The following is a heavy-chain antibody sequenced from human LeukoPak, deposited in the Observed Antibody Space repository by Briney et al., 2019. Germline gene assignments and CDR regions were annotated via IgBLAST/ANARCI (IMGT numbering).Heavy chain of an antibody. CDR2: IIAMFGTP. J-gene: IGHJ4*02. CDR1: GGTFYTYV. Sequence: SVKISCKTSGGTFYTYVVSWVRQSPGHGLDWRGRIIAMFGTPNYAQGFQGRVAITADKSTSTGYMELRGLKSEDPAVYSCAVGRICGATSCPRTYWGQGTLVTVSS. D-gene: IGHD2-21*01. CDR3: AVGRICGATSCPRTY. V-gene: IGHV1-69*06.